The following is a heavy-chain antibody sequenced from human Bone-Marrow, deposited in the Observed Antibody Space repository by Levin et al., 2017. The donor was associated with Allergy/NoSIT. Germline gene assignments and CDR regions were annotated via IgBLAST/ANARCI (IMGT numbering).Heavy chain of an antibody. D-gene: IGHD3-3*01. CDR1: GYIFTAYY. CDR3: ARSPAPTVFGVVNDY. CDR2: INPNSGGT. V-gene: IGHV1-2*06. J-gene: IGHJ4*02. Sequence: EASVKVSCTASGYIFTAYYMHWVRQTPGQGLEWMGRINPNSGGTNSAQKFQGRVTMTRDTSISTAYMELSRLTSDDTAVYYCARSPAPTVFGVVNDYWGQGTLVTVSS.